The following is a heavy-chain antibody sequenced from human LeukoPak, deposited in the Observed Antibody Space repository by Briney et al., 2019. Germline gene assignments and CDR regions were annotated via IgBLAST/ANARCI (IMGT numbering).Heavy chain of an antibody. Sequence: SETLSLTCTISGGSVSDYYWSWIRQSPGKGLEWIGYIYHTGSTSYSPSLKSRVTISADTSQNQFSLKLSSVTAADTAVYYCASRKLGNDYWGQGTLVTLSS. CDR3: ASRKLGNDY. V-gene: IGHV4-59*02. CDR2: IYHTGST. D-gene: IGHD7-27*01. J-gene: IGHJ4*02. CDR1: GGSVSDYY.